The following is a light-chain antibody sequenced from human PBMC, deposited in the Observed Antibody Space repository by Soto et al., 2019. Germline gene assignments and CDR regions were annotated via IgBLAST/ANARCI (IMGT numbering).Light chain of an antibody. V-gene: IGKV1-5*03. CDR3: QHYNSYSEA. CDR1: QTISSW. Sequence: DIQMTPSHSTLSGSVGDRVTITFRASQTISSWLAWYQQTPGKAPKLLIYKASTLKSGVPSRFSGSGSGTEFTLTISSLQPDDFATYYCQHYNSYSEAFGQGTKVDIK. CDR2: KAS. J-gene: IGKJ1*01.